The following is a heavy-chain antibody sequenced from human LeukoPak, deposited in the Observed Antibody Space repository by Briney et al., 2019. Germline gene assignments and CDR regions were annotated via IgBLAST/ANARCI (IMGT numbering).Heavy chain of an antibody. CDR3: ARDAYSSSQYYYYYGMDV. CDR1: GFTFSSYA. CDR2: ISYDGSNK. V-gene: IGHV3-30*04. Sequence: GGSLRLSCAASGFTFSSYAIHWVRQAPGKGLEWVAVISYDGSNKYYADSVKGRFTISSDNSKNTLYLQMNSLRAEDTAVYYCARDAYSSSQYYYYYGMDVWGQGTTVTVSS. D-gene: IGHD3-22*01. J-gene: IGHJ6*02.